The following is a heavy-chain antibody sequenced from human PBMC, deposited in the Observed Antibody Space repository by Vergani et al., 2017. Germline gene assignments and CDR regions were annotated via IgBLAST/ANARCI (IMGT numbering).Heavy chain of an antibody. D-gene: IGHD5/OR15-5a*01. CDR3: AKDSQTAVSSIPQSLDS. CDR2: VRPDGGNT. Sequence: QVQLVESGGGVVQPGGSLRLSCGASGLNFNLYIFGFHWVRQAPGRGLEWVAFVRPDGGNTYYLDSVKGRFIISLDNVEDMVYLQMDDLRPEDTGVYYCAKDSQTAVSSIPQSLDSWGQGTPVTVSS. V-gene: IGHV3-30*02. J-gene: IGHJ4*02. CDR1: GLNFNLYIFG.